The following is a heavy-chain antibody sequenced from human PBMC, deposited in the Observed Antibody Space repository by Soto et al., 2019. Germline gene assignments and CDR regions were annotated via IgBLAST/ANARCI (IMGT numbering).Heavy chain of an antibody. D-gene: IGHD6-19*01. Sequence: QVQLQESGPGLVKPSETLSLTCTVSAGSISSYYWSWIRQPPGKGLEWIAYIYYTGRTNYNPSLTTRVTISVDTSKTPFSLDLTSVTVADTTVYYCARSVKNSGWDSWYFDLWGRATLVTVSS. J-gene: IGHJ2*01. CDR1: AGSISSYY. CDR2: IYYTGRT. V-gene: IGHV4-59*01. CDR3: ARSVKNSGWDSWYFDL.